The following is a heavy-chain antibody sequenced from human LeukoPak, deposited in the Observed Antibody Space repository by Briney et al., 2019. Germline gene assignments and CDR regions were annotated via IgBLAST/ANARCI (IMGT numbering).Heavy chain of an antibody. V-gene: IGHV1-46*01. CDR1: GYTFTSYA. Sequence: ASVKVSCKASGYTFTSYAMNWVRQAPGQGLEWMGIINPSGGSTSYAQKFQGRVTMTRDMSTSTVYMELSSLRSEDTAVYYCARDPPQESSGSYYPGYYFDYWGQGTLVTVSS. D-gene: IGHD1-26*01. CDR3: ARDPPQESSGSYYPGYYFDY. CDR2: INPSGGST. J-gene: IGHJ4*02.